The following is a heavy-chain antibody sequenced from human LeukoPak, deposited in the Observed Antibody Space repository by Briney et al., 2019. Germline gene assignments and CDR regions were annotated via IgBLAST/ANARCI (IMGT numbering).Heavy chain of an antibody. CDR3: ARVDPGRWLGPYYYYGMDV. CDR1: GGTFSSYA. Sequence: ASVKVSCKASGGTFSSYAMHWVRQAPGQRLEWMGWINAGNGNTKYSQKFQGRVTITRDTSASTAYMELSSLRSEDTAVYYCARVDPGRWLGPYYYYGMDVWGQGTTVTVSS. V-gene: IGHV1-3*01. CDR2: INAGNGNT. J-gene: IGHJ6*02. D-gene: IGHD6-19*01.